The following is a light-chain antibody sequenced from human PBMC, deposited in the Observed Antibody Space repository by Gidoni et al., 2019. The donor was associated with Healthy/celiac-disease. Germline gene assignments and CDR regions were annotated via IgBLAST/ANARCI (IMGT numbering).Light chain of an antibody. J-gene: IGKJ2*01. CDR1: QGSSSY. V-gene: IGKV1-8*01. CDR2: AAS. CDR3: QQYYSYPPT. Sequence: AIRMTQSPSSRSASTGDRVTITCRASQGSSSYLAWYQQKPGKAPKLLIYAASTLQSGVPSRFSGSGSGTDFTLTISCLQSEDFATYYCQQYYSYPPTFGQGIKLEIK.